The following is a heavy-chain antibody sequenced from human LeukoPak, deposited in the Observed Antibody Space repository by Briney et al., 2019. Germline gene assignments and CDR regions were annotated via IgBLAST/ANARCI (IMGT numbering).Heavy chain of an antibody. CDR3: AKGSLRWGELSSWTLDY. D-gene: IGHD3-16*02. J-gene: IGHJ4*02. CDR1: GFTFSTYA. CDR2: ISGSSSST. Sequence: PGGSLRLSCAASGFTFSTYAMSWVRQAPGKGLEWVSSISGSSSSTSYADSVKGLFTISRDNSKNTLDLQMNSLRAEDTAIYYCAKGSLRWGELSSWTLDYWGQGTLVTVSS. V-gene: IGHV3-23*01.